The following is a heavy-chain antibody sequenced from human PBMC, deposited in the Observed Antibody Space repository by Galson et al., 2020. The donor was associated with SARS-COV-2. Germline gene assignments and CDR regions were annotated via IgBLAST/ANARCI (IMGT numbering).Heavy chain of an antibody. D-gene: IGHD3-22*01. J-gene: IGHJ4*02. V-gene: IGHV1-24*01. CDR2: FDPEDGET. CDR3: ATDLPYYDSSGDNY. CDR1: GYTLTELS. Sequence: ASVKVSCKVSGYTLTELSMHWVRQAPGKGLEWMGGFDPEDGETIYAQKFQGRVTMTEDTSTDTAYMELSSLRSEDTAVYYCATDLPYYDSSGDNYWGQGTLVTVSS.